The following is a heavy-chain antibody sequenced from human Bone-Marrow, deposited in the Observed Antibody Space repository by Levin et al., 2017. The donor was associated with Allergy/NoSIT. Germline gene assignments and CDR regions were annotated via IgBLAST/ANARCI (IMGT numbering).Heavy chain of an antibody. J-gene: IGHJ6*02. V-gene: IGHV3-23*01. Sequence: SCEASGFTFNNYLMNWVRQAPGKGLEWVSTIGASYDTYYVDSVNGRFTIPRDNSRNTLFLQMDGLRAGDTAIYYCAKDARLWFGRVTYNFLGMDVWGQGTTVTVSS. CDR1: GFTFNNYL. CDR3: AKDARLWFGRVTYNFLGMDV. CDR2: IGASYDT. D-gene: IGHD3-10*01.